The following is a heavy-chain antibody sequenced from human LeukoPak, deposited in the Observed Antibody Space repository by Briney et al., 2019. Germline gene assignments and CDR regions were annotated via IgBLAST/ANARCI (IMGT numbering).Heavy chain of an antibody. J-gene: IGHJ4*02. CDR3: AKISPYGGNSA. V-gene: IGHV3-23*01. CDR1: GFTFSNYA. D-gene: IGHD4-23*01. Sequence: GGSLRLSCAASGFTFSNYAMNWVRQAPGKGLEWVSAISGNGGSTYYADSVKGRFTISRDNSKNTLYLQMNSLRAEDTAVYYCAKISPYGGNSAWGQGTLVTVSS. CDR2: ISGNGGST.